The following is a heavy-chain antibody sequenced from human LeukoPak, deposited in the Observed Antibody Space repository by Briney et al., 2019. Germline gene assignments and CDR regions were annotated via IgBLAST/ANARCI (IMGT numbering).Heavy chain of an antibody. J-gene: IGHJ4*02. D-gene: IGHD2-8*01. CDR1: GGSISSYS. CDR3: ARHVYCSNGICSDY. Sequence: SETLSLTCTVSGGSISSYSWNWIRQPPGRGLEWIGNLYYSGSTNYNPSLKSRVTMSVDTSKNQFSLKLSFVTAADTAVYYCARHVYCSNGICSDYWGQGTLVTVPS. V-gene: IGHV4-59*08. CDR2: LYYSGST.